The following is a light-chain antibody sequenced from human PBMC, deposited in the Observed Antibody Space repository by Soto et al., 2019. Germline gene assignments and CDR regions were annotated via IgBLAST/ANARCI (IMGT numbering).Light chain of an antibody. J-gene: IGKJ3*01. CDR2: AAS. CDR3: QQSYSTPFT. Sequence: DIQMPPSPSSPSASVGDRVTITCRASQSISSYLNWYQQKPGKAPKLLIYAASSLQSGVPSRFSGSGSETDFTLTISSLQPEEFATYYCQQSYSTPFTVGPGTKVDIK. CDR1: QSISSY. V-gene: IGKV1-39*01.